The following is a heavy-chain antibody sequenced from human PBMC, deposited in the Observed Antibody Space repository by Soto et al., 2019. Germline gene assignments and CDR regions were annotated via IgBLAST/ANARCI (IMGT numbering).Heavy chain of an antibody. D-gene: IGHD2-15*01. J-gene: IGHJ3*02. CDR1: GFTFSSYA. V-gene: IGHV3-30-3*01. CDR3: ERPLRPSVADDAFDI. Sequence: GGSLRLSCAASGFTFSSYAMHWVRQAPGKGLEWVAVISYDGSNKYYADSVKGRFTISRDNSKNTLYLQMNSLRAEDTAVYYCERPLRPSVADDAFDIWGQGTMVTVSS. CDR2: ISYDGSNK.